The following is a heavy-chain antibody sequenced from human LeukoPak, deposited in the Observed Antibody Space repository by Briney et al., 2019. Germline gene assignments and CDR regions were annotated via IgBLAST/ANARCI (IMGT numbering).Heavy chain of an antibody. J-gene: IGHJ4*02. D-gene: IGHD6-13*01. V-gene: IGHV3-30*18. CDR1: GFTFSSYG. CDR2: ISYDGSNK. Sequence: GGSLRLSCAASGFTFSSYGMHWVRQAPGKGLEWVAVISYDGSNKYYADSVKGRFTISRDNSKNTLYLQMNSLRAEDTAVYYCAKDLPQQLVRYYFDYWGQGTLVTVSS. CDR3: AKDLPQQLVRYYFDY.